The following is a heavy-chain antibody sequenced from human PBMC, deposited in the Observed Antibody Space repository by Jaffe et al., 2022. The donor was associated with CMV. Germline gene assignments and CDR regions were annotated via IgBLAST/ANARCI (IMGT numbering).Heavy chain of an antibody. CDR1: GGSISSSSYY. D-gene: IGHD6-13*01. Sequence: QLQLQESGPGLVKPSETLSLTCTVSGGSISSSSYYWGWIRQPPGKGLEWIGSIYYSGSTYYNPSLKSRVTISVDTSKNQFSLKLSSVTAADTAVYYCARHGFEDSSSWYPNWFDPWGQGTLVTVSS. J-gene: IGHJ5*02. CDR3: ARHGFEDSSSWYPNWFDP. V-gene: IGHV4-39*01. CDR2: IYYSGST.